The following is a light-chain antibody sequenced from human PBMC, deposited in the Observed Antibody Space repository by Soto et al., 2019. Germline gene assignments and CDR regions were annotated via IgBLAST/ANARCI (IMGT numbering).Light chain of an antibody. CDR1: HNIERW. CDR3: QQFAKSST. J-gene: IGKJ1*01. Sequence: IQMTQSPSTLSASVGDRVTITSRASHNIERWMAWYQQKRGRAPSLLIFDATTLHSGVPSRFSGGGSGTEFTLTINGLQPDDFATYYCQQFAKSSTFRQGTTVEIK. CDR2: DAT. V-gene: IGKV1-5*01.